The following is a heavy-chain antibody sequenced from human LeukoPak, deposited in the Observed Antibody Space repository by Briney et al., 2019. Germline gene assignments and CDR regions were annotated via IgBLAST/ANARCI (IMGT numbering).Heavy chain of an antibody. CDR2: ISAYDGNT. V-gene: IGHV1-18*01. J-gene: IGHJ4*02. D-gene: IGHD4-17*01. CDR1: GYTFNTYH. CDR3: ARENTTVTTACDY. Sequence: ASVKVSCKASGYTFNTYHISWVRQAPGQGLEWMGWISAYDGNTNYAQKFQGRLTMTTDTSTSTAYMELRSLRSGDTAVYYCARENTTVTTACDYWGQGTLVIVSS.